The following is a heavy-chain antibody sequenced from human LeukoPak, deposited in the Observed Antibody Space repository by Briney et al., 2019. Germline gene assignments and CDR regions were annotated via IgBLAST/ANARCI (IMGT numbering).Heavy chain of an antibody. D-gene: IGHD1-26*01. CDR1: GGSISSGSYY. V-gene: IGHV4-61*02. J-gene: IGHJ4*02. CDR3: ARDSRIVGATGNFDY. Sequence: PSQTLSLTCTVSGGSISSGSYYWSWIRQPAGKGLEWIGRIYTSGSTNYNPSLKSRVTISVDTSKNQFSLKLSPVTTADTAVYYCARDSRIVGATGNFDYWGQGTLVTVSS. CDR2: IYTSGST.